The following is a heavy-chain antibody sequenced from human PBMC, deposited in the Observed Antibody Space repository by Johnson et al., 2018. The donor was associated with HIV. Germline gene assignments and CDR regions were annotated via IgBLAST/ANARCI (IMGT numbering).Heavy chain of an antibody. Sequence: QVQLEESGGGVVQPGRSLRLSCAASGFTFSSYAMHWVRQAPGKGLEWVAVISYDGSNKYYADSVKGRFTISRDNSKNTLYLQMNSLRAEDTAVYYCAREEGVGDDYGGKSAFDIWGQGTMVTVSS. CDR2: ISYDGSNK. V-gene: IGHV3-30-3*01. J-gene: IGHJ3*02. D-gene: IGHD4-23*01. CDR1: GFTFSSYA. CDR3: AREEGVGDDYGGKSAFDI.